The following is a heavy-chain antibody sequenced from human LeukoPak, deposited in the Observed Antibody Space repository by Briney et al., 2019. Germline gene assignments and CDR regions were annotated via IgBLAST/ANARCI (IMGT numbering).Heavy chain of an antibody. D-gene: IGHD2/OR15-2a*01. CDR1: GFTFSSYG. J-gene: IGHJ3*02. CDR2: IRYDGSNK. V-gene: IGHV3-30*02. CDR3: ARVSILIVPYYAFDI. Sequence: GGSLRLSCAASGFTFSSYGMHWVRQAPGKGLEWVAFIRYDGSNKYYADSVKGRFTISRDNAKNSLYLQMNSLRAEDTAVYYCARVSILIVPYYAFDIWGQGTMVTVSS.